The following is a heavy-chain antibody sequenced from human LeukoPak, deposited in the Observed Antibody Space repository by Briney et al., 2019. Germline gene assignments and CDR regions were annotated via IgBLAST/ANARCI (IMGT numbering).Heavy chain of an antibody. D-gene: IGHD4-23*01. CDR2: INPSGGST. Sequence: ASVKVSCKAPGYTFTSYYMHWVRQAPGQGLEWMGIINPSGGSTSYAQKFQGRVTMTRDTSTSTVYMELSSLRSEDTAVYYCAGGGGNWGAAFDIWGQGTMVTVSS. J-gene: IGHJ3*02. CDR1: GYTFTSYY. CDR3: AGGGGNWGAAFDI. V-gene: IGHV1-46*01.